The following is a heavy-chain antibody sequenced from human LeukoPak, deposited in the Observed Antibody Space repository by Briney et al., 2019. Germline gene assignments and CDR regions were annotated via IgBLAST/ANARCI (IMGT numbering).Heavy chain of an antibody. CDR3: ARADSKDYYYYGMDV. CDR2: INPNSGGT. D-gene: IGHD3/OR15-3a*01. J-gene: IGHJ6*04. V-gene: IGHV1-2*04. CDR1: GYTFTGYY. Sequence: ASVKVSCKASGYTFTGYYMHWVRQAPGQGLEWMGWINPNSGGTNYAQKFQGWVTMTRDTSISTAYMELSRLRSDDTAVYYCARADSKDYYYYGMDVWGKGTTVTVSS.